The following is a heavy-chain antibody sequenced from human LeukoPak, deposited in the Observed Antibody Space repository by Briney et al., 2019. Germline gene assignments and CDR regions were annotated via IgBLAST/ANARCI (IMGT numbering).Heavy chain of an antibody. CDR1: GFTVSRNY. D-gene: IGHD6-13*01. J-gene: IGHJ4*02. CDR3: AREYSSSWFIFDY. Sequence: GGSLRLSCAASGFTVSRNYMSWVRQAPGKGLEWVSVIYSGGSTYADSVKGRFTISRDNSKNTLYLQMNSLRAEDTAVYYCAREYSSSWFIFDYWGQGTLVTVSS. V-gene: IGHV3-66*01. CDR2: IYSGGST.